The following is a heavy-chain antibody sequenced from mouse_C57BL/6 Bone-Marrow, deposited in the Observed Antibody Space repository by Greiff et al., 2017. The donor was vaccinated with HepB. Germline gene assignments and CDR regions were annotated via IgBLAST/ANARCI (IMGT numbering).Heavy chain of an antibody. J-gene: IGHJ2*01. Sequence: EVQLQQSGPELVKPGASVKIPCKASGYTFTDYNMDWVKQSHGKSLEWIGDINPNNGGTNYNQKFKGKATLTVDKSSSTAYMELRSLTSEDTAVYYCARWGYYSNFDYWGQVTTLTVSS. CDR1: GYTFTDYN. CDR2: INPNNGGT. CDR3: ARWGYYSNFDY. D-gene: IGHD2-5*01. V-gene: IGHV1-18*01.